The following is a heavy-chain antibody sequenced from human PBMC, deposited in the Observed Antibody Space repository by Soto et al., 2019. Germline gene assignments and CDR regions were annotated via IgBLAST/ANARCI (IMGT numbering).Heavy chain of an antibody. J-gene: IGHJ6*03. Sequence: GGSLRLSCAASGFTFSNAWMSWVRQAPGKGLEWVGRIKSKTDGGTTDYAAPVKGRFTISRDDSKNTLYLQMNSLKTEDTAVYYCTTGSGDYYYYYYMDVWGKGTTVTVSS. CDR3: TTGSGDYYYYYYMDV. CDR2: IKSKTDGGTT. V-gene: IGHV3-15*01. D-gene: IGHD4-17*01. CDR1: GFTFSNAW.